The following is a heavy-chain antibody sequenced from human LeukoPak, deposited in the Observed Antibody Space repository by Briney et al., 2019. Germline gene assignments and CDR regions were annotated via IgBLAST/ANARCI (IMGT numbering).Heavy chain of an antibody. Sequence: PSETLSLTCTVSGDSISSSSYYWAWLRQPPGKGLEWIGSLFSSETTYYNPALKSRVTISVDTSKNQFSLSLKSVTAADTAVYYCARGSWQLAEEVYWGQGTLVTVSS. V-gene: IGHV4-39*07. CDR2: LFSSETT. CDR3: ARGSWQLAEEVY. J-gene: IGHJ4*02. D-gene: IGHD6-6*01. CDR1: GDSISSSSYY.